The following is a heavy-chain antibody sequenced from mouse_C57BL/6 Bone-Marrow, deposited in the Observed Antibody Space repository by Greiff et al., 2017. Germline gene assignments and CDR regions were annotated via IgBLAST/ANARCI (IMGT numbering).Heavy chain of an antibody. Sequence: EVQVVESGGGLVKPGGSLKLSCAASGFTFSSYAMSWVRQTPEKRLEWVATSSDGGSYTYYPDNVKGRFTISRENAKNNLYLQMSHLKSEDTAMYYCARGRGTTVVATDFDYWGQGTTLTVSS. V-gene: IGHV5-4*01. CDR2: SSDGGSYT. J-gene: IGHJ2*01. CDR1: GFTFSSYA. D-gene: IGHD1-1*01. CDR3: ARGRGTTVVATDFDY.